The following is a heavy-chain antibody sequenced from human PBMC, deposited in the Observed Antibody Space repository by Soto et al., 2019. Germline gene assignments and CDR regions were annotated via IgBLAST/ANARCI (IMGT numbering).Heavy chain of an antibody. CDR2: ISWNSGSI. J-gene: IGHJ4*02. CDR3: AKDYYDSSGYYPYFDY. CDR1: GFTFDDYA. V-gene: IGHV3-9*01. Sequence: EVQLVESGGGLVQPGRSLRLSCAASGFTFDDYAMHWVRQAPGKGLEWVSGISWNSGSIGYADSVKGRFTISRDNAKNSLYLQMNSLRAEDTALYYCAKDYYDSSGYYPYFDYWGQGTLVTVSS. D-gene: IGHD3-22*01.